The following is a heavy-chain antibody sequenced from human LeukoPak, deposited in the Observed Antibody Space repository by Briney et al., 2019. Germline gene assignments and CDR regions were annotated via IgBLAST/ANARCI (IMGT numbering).Heavy chain of an antibody. CDR1: GYTFTGYY. CDR2: INPNRGGT. Sequence: GASVKVSCKASGYTFTGYYIHWVRQAPGQGLEWMGWINPNRGGTNYARKFQGRVTMTRDTSISTAYMELSRLRSDDTAVYYCARGIAARRFDYWGQGTLVTVSS. J-gene: IGHJ4*02. CDR3: ARGIAARRFDY. V-gene: IGHV1-2*02. D-gene: IGHD6-6*01.